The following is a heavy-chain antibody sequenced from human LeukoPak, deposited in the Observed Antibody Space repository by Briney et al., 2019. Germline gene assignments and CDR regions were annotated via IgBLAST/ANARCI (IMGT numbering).Heavy chain of an antibody. D-gene: IGHD6-19*01. Sequence: ASVKVSCKASGYTFTSYAINWVRQAPGQGLEWMGWINTNTGNPTYAQGFTGRFVFSLDTSVSTAYLQISSLKAEDTAVYYCARVWSGGWFRRNYYYGMDVWGQGTTVTVSS. J-gene: IGHJ6*02. CDR1: GYTFTSYA. CDR3: ARVWSGGWFRRNYYYGMDV. CDR2: INTNTGNP. V-gene: IGHV7-4-1*02.